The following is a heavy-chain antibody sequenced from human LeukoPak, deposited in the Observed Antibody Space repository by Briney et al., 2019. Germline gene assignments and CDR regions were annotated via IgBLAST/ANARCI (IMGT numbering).Heavy chain of an antibody. J-gene: IGHJ6*02. CDR3: ARGAQFYDVSLDSQVNYYYALDV. D-gene: IGHD5/OR15-5a*01. V-gene: IGHV4-34*01. CDR1: GESFSSDF. Sequence: PSETLSLTCAVHGESFSSDFWSWIRQPPGKGLEWIGEINHSGVTNLNPSLESRVSILVDTSKKQFSLILSSVTAADTAVYYCARGAQFYDVSLDSQVNYYYALDVWGQGVTVTVSS. CDR2: INHSGVT.